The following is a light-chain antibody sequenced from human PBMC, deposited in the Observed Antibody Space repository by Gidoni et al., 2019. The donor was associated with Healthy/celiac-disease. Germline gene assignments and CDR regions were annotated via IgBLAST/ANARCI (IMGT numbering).Light chain of an antibody. Sequence: EIVMTQSPATLSVSPGERATLSCRASQSVSSNLAWYQQKPGQAPRLLIYGASTRATGIPARFSGSGSGTEFTLTISSLQSEDFAVYYCQQYNNWPPEGYTFXXXTKLEIK. J-gene: IGKJ2*01. CDR2: GAS. CDR1: QSVSSN. V-gene: IGKV3-15*01. CDR3: QQYNNWPPEGYT.